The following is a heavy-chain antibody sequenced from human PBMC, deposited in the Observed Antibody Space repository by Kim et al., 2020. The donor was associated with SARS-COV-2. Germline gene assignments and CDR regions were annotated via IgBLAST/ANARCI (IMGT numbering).Heavy chain of an antibody. CDR2: IYYRGST. CDR1: GGSISSGGYY. J-gene: IGHJ6*02. V-gene: IGHV4-31*03. Sequence: SETLSLTCTVSGGSISSGGYYWSWIRQHPGKGLEWIGYIYYRGSTYYNPSLKSRVTISVDTSKNQFSLKLSSVTAADTAVYYCARDRLVRRYYYYGMDVWGQGTTVTVSS. CDR3: ARDRLVRRYYYYGMDV.